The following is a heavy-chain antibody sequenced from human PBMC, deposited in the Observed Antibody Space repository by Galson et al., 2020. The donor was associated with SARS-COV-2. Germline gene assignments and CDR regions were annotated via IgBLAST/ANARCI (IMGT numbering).Heavy chain of an antibody. V-gene: IGHV3-30-3*01. D-gene: IGHD1-26*01. CDR1: GFTFTIFT. Sequence: GGSLRLFCAASGFTFTIFTLHWVRQAPGKGLEWVAVTSYDGTSHYYTDSVKGRFTISRDNSKNMLFLQMHSLRVEDTAIYYCARAATGSYYNAFDPWGEGTMVTVAS. CDR3: ARAATGSYYNAFDP. CDR2: TSYDGTSH. J-gene: IGHJ5*02.